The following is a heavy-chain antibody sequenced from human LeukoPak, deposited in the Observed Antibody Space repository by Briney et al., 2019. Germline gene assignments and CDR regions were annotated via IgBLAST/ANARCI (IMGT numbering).Heavy chain of an antibody. D-gene: IGHD3-16*02. J-gene: IGHJ5*02. Sequence: SVKVSCKASGGTFSGYAISWVRQAPGQGLEWMGGIIPIFGTANYAQKFQGRVTITADESTSTAYMELSSLRSEDTAVYYCARGAPYDYVWGSYRYTGGNWFDPWGQGTLVTVSS. CDR2: IIPIFGTA. CDR1: GGTFSGYA. CDR3: ARGAPYDYVWGSYRYTGGNWFDP. V-gene: IGHV1-69*01.